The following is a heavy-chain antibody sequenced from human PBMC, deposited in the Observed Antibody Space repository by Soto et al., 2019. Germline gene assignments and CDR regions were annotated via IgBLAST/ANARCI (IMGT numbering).Heavy chain of an antibody. CDR2: ISSSSSYI. CDR3: ARDQGGAARP. D-gene: IGHD6-6*01. Sequence: GGSLRVSCPACGYSFSSYSMNWVCQAPGKGLEWVSSISSSSSYIYYADSVKGRFTISRDNAKNSLYLQMNSLRAEDTAVYYCARDQGGAARPWGQGTLVTVSS. V-gene: IGHV3-21*01. CDR1: GYSFSSYS. J-gene: IGHJ5*02.